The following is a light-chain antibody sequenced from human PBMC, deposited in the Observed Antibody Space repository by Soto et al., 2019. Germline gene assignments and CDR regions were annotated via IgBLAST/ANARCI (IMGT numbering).Light chain of an antibody. V-gene: IGKV3-15*01. J-gene: IGKJ4*01. CDR2: GAS. Sequence: EIGMTQSPATLSVSPGERATLSCMASQSVSSNLAWYQQKPGQAPRLLIYGASTRATGIPARFSGSGSGTEFTLTISSLQSEDFAVYYCQQYNNWTLTFGGGSKVDIK. CDR3: QQYNNWTLT. CDR1: QSVSSN.